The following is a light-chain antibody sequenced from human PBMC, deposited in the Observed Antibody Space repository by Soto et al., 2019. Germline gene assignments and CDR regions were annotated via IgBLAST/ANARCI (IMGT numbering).Light chain of an antibody. V-gene: IGKV4-1*01. CDR2: WAS. CDR3: QQAYSSPT. J-gene: IGKJ2*01. Sequence: DIVMTQSPDSLAVSLGERATINCKSSQSVLSSSNNKNYLAWYQQKPGQTPKLLIYWASTRESGVPDRFSGSGSGTDFTLTISSLQAEDVAVYYCQQAYSSPTFGQGTKLEIK. CDR1: QSVLSSSNNKNY.